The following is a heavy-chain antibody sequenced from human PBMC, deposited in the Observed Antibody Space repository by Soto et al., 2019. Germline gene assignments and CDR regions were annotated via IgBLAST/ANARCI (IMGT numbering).Heavy chain of an antibody. CDR3: ARDALGPYGDYYFDY. CDR2: IIPILGIA. Sequence: SVKVSCKASGGTFSSYTISWVRQAPGQGLEWMGRIIPILGIANYAQKFQGRVTITADKSTSTAYMELSSLRSEDTAVYYCARDALGPYGDYYFDYWGQGTLVTVSS. J-gene: IGHJ4*02. CDR1: GGTFSSYT. V-gene: IGHV1-69*02. D-gene: IGHD4-17*01.